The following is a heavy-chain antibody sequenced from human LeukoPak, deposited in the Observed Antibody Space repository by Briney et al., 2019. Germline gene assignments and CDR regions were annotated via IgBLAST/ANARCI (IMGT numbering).Heavy chain of an antibody. J-gene: IGHJ6*03. D-gene: IGHD3-10*01. CDR3: ARHIYGAYYYMDV. CDR1: GGSISSNY. CDR2: VFYSENS. V-gene: IGHV4-59*08. Sequence: SETLSLTCTVSGGSISSNYWSWIRQPPGKGLEWIGYVFYSENSNYNPSLKSRVTISIDTSKNQFSLNLSSVTAADPAVYYCARHIYGAYYYMDVWGKGTTVTVSS.